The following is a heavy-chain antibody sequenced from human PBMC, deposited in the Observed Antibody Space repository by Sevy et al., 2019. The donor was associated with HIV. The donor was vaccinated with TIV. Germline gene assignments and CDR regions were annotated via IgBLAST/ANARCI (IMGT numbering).Heavy chain of an antibody. CDR1: GFTFSIYA. CDR3: AKDHDNNWFDP. J-gene: IGHJ5*02. CDR2: ISVSGDST. D-gene: IGHD3-9*01. Sequence: GGPLRLSCAASGFTFSIYAMTWVRQAPGKGLEWVSTISVSGDSTYYADSVKGRFTISRDNSKNTLYLQMNTLRAEDTALYYCAKDHDNNWFDPWGQGTLVTVSS. V-gene: IGHV3-23*01.